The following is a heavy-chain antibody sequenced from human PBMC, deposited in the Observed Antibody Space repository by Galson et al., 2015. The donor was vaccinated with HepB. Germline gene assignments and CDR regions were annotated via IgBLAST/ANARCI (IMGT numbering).Heavy chain of an antibody. CDR3: ARESGAYYYDSSGRFDY. CDR2: INQDGSEK. D-gene: IGHD3-22*01. CDR1: GFTFSTYW. Sequence: SLRLSCAASGFTFSTYWMSWVRQSPGKGLEWVANINQDGSEKYYVDSVKGRFSVSRDNAKNSLYLQMSSLRAEDTAVYYCARESGAYYYDSSGRFDYWGQGTLVTVSS. J-gene: IGHJ4*02. V-gene: IGHV3-7*03.